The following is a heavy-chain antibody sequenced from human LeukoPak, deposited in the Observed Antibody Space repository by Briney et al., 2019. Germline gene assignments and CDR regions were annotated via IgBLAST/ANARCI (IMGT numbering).Heavy chain of an antibody. V-gene: IGHV4-34*01. Sequence: SETLSLTCAVYGGSFSGYYWSWIRQPPGKGLEWIGEINHSGSTNYNPSLKSRVTISVDTSKNQFSLKLSFVTAADTAVYYCARAAEYLGYWGQGTLVTVSS. CDR1: GGSFSGYY. J-gene: IGHJ4*02. CDR2: INHSGST. CDR3: ARAAEYLGY.